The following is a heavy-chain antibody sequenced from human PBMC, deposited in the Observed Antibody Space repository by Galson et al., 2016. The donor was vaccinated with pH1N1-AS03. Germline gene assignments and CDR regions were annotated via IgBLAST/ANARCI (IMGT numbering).Heavy chain of an antibody. J-gene: IGHJ3*02. V-gene: IGHV4-38-2*01. CDR1: GDSISSGYY. CDR3: ARWARAPRSFDM. Sequence: SETLSLTCAVSGDSISSGYYWGWIRQPPGKGLEWIGSIYHSGLTYHNPALKSRVTISVDTSKNQFSLKLSSVTAADTAMYFCARWARAPRSFDMWGQGTNVTVSS. CDR2: IYHSGLT.